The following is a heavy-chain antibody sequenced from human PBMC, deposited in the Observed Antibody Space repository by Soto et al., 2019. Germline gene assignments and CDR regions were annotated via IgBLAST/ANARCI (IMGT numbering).Heavy chain of an antibody. J-gene: IGHJ4*02. CDR1: GGSISSGGYS. D-gene: IGHD2-2*01. CDR2: TYHSGST. Sequence: SETLSLTCAVSGGSISSGGYSWSWIRQPPGKGLEWIGYTYHSGSTYYNPSLKSRVTISVDRSKNQFSLKLSSVTAADTAVYYCARGGKGYEDPHFDYWGQGTLVTVSS. V-gene: IGHV4-30-2*01. CDR3: ARGGKGYEDPHFDY.